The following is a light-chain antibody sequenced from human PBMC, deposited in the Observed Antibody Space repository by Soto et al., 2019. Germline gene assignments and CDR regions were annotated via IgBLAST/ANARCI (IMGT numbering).Light chain of an antibody. Sequence: QAVVTQPPSVSGAPGQRVTISCTGNSSNIGAGYDVHWYQQLPGTAPKLLIFGNRNRPSGVPDRFSGSKSGSSASLAITGLQAEDEADYYCCSHAVSHYVYGSGTKVTVL. CDR1: SSNIGAGYD. CDR3: CSHAVSHYV. CDR2: GNR. J-gene: IGLJ1*01. V-gene: IGLV1-40*01.